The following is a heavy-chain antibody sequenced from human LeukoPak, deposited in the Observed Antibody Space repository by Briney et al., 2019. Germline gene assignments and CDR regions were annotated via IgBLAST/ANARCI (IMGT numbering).Heavy chain of an antibody. D-gene: IGHD3-10*01. CDR1: GFTFSSYE. J-gene: IGHJ4*02. V-gene: IGHV3-48*03. CDR2: ISSSGSTI. Sequence: GGSLRLSCAASGFTFSSYEMNWVRQAPGKGLEWVSYISSSGSTIYYADSVKGRFTISRDNAKNSLYLQMNSLRAEDTAVYYCARTVRGAIREFDYWGQGTLVTVSS. CDR3: ARTVRGAIREFDY.